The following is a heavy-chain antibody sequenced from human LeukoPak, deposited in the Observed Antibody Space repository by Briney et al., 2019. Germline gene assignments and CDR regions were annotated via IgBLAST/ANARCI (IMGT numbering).Heavy chain of an antibody. V-gene: IGHV4-59*12. CDR1: GGSISTYY. D-gene: IGHD5-18*01. J-gene: IGHJ4*02. CDR3: ARGGGYSYGYGGTFDY. CDR2: IHYSGST. Sequence: SETLSLTCTVSGGSISTYYWSWIRQPPGKGLEWIAYIHYSGSTNYNPSLKSRVTISLDTSKTQFSLKLNSVTAADTAVYYCARGGGYSYGYGGTFDYWGQGTLVTVSS.